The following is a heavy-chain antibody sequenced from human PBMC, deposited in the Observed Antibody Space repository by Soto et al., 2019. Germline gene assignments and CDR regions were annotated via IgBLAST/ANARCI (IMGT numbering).Heavy chain of an antibody. CDR2: ITSSSDRT. CDR3: AEGGFYDGFDY. D-gene: IGHD5-12*01. J-gene: IGHJ4*02. V-gene: IGHV3-23*01. CDR1: GFTFSNFA. Sequence: EVQLLESGGGLVQPGGSLRLSCAASGFTFSNFAMSWVRQAPGKGLEWVSSITSSSDRTYYAASVKGRFTISRDNSKNTLFLKMNSLRAEDTAVYYCAEGGFYDGFDYWGQGTLVTVSS.